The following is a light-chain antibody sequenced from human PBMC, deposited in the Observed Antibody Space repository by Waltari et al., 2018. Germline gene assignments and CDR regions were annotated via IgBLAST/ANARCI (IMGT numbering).Light chain of an antibody. CDR2: WAS. Sequence: DIVMTQSPASLAVSLGERATINSQSSQSVLYSSNNKNYLAWYQQKPGQPPKLLIYWASTRESGVPDRFSGSGSGTDFTLTISSLQAEDVAVYYCQQYYSTPRTFGQGTKVEIK. J-gene: IGKJ1*01. CDR1: QSVLYSSNNKNY. V-gene: IGKV4-1*01. CDR3: QQYYSTPRT.